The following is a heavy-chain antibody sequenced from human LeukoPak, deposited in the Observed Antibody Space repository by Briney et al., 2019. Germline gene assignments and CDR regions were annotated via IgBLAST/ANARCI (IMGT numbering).Heavy chain of an antibody. Sequence: GGSLRLSCAASGFTFTNYRMHWVRQAPGMGLVWVSRLLPDELGIIYADSVKGRFTVSRDNAKNTVYLQMNNLRVDDTAMYYCVGTIASRGSEYWGQGALVTVSS. J-gene: IGHJ4*02. D-gene: IGHD6-6*01. CDR2: LLPDELGI. CDR3: VGTIASRGSEY. CDR1: GFTFTNYR. V-gene: IGHV3-74*01.